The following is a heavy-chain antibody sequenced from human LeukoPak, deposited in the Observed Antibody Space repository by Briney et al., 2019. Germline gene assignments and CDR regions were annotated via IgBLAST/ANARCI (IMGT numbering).Heavy chain of an antibody. CDR3: AKDRLINGSIDS. CDR1: GFSLTTYG. Sequence: GGSLRHSYVASGFSLTTYGMLWVRQAPGKGLQWVAFMRSDGTSKYYGDSVEGRFTISRDNSKSTLYLLMNSLSAEDTGIYYCAKDRLINGSIDSWGQGAPVTVSS. V-gene: IGHV3-30*02. D-gene: IGHD3-10*01. J-gene: IGHJ5*01. CDR2: MRSDGTSK.